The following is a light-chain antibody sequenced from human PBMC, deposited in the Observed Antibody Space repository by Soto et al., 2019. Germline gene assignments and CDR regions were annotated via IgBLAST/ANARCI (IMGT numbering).Light chain of an antibody. CDR2: GAS. J-gene: IGKJ3*01. CDR1: QSVSSN. Sequence: EIVMTQSPATLSVSPGERVTLSCRASQSVSSNLAWYQQKPGQAPRLLIYGASTRATGIPARFSGSGSGTEFTLTISSLQSEDFAVYCCQQYNNWPPGFGPGTKVDIK. V-gene: IGKV3-15*01. CDR3: QQYNNWPPG.